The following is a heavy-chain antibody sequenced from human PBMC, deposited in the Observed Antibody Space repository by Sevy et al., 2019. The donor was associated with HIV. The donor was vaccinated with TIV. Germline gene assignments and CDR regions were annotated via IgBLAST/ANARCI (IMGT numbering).Heavy chain of an antibody. CDR3: GKEGGGEGGDH. J-gene: IGHJ4*02. Sequence: GGSLRLSCAASGFSFSSYGMHWVRQAPGKGLEWMSYIQYDGSNKDYADSVKGGFTIPRDNSKNTLYLQMNSLRVEDTVVFYCGKEGGGEGGDHWGQGTLVTVSS. D-gene: IGHD2-21*01. CDR2: IQYDGSNK. V-gene: IGHV3-30*02. CDR1: GFSFSSYG.